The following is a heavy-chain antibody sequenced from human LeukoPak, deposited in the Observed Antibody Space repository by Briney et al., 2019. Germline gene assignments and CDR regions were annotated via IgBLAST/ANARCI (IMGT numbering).Heavy chain of an antibody. J-gene: IGHJ6*03. CDR2: IWYDGSNK. V-gene: IGHV3-33*06. D-gene: IGHD4-23*01. CDR3: AKDYGGYMDV. Sequence: GGSLRLSCAASGFTFSSYGMHWVRQAPGKGLEWVAVIWYDGSNKYYADSVKGRFTISRDNSKNKLYLQVNSLRAEDTAVYYCAKDYGGYMDVWGKGTTVTVSS. CDR1: GFTFSSYG.